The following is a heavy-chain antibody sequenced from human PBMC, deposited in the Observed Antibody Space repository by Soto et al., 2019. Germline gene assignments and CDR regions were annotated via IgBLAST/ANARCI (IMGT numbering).Heavy chain of an antibody. J-gene: IGHJ4*02. V-gene: IGHV1-69*01. D-gene: IGHD2-8*01. CDR2: ITPMIGTT. Sequence: QVHLVQSGAEVKRPGSSVRVACRSSGGTFYTYAFTWVRQAPGQGLEWMGGITPMIGTTKYAQKFYGRVTFSADESASKAYMKLSNLRSDDTAVYYCARDVSVMTSVFGFWGQGTLITVSS. CDR1: GGTFYTYA. CDR3: ARDVSVMTSVFGF.